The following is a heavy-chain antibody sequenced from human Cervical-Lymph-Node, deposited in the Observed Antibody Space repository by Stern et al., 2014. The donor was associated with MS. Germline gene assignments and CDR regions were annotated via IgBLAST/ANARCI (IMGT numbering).Heavy chain of an antibody. D-gene: IGHD3-22*01. V-gene: IGHV1-46*01. J-gene: IGHJ4*02. CDR1: GFTFTSYD. Sequence: VQLVESGAEVRKPGASVKVSCKASGFTFTSYDIHWVRQAPGQGLEWMGKSNPSGGGANDAQRFQDRVTVTRDTSTNTVYMELSSLRSEDTAVYYCARDSYDSKLRFDFWGQGTLVTVSS. CDR2: SNPSGGGA. CDR3: ARDSYDSKLRFDF.